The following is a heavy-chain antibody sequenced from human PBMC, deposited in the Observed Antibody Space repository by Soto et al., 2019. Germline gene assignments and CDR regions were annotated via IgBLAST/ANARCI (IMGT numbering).Heavy chain of an antibody. V-gene: IGHV1-18*01. J-gene: IGHJ3*02. CDR2: ISAYNGNT. CDR1: GYTFTSYG. CDR3: ARDIVVVVAATPGRKLYFDI. D-gene: IGHD2-15*01. Sequence: ASVKVSCKASGYTFTSYGISWVRQAPGQGLEWMGWISAYNGNTNYAQKLQGRVTMTTDTSTSTAYMELRSLRSDDTAVYYCARDIVVVVAATPGRKLYFDIWGQGTMVTVSS.